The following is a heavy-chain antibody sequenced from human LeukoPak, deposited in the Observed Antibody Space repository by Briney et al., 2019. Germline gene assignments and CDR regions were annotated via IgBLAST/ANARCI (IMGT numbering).Heavy chain of an antibody. Sequence: ASVKVSCKTSGYTFTAYYMHWVRQAPGHGLEWMGWINPNSGGTNYAQTFQGRFTMTRDTSINTAYMELSRLRSDDTAVYYCARERGYCSSSACYPSDAFNIWGQGTMVTVSS. CDR3: ARERGYCSSSACYPSDAFNI. CDR2: INPNSGGT. D-gene: IGHD2-15*01. CDR1: GYTFTAYY. J-gene: IGHJ3*02. V-gene: IGHV1-2*02.